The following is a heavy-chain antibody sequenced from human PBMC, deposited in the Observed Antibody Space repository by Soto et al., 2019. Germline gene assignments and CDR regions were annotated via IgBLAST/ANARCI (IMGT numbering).Heavy chain of an antibody. CDR3: ALEGVVPAAMPGHQPYYFDY. J-gene: IGHJ4*02. D-gene: IGHD2-2*01. CDR1: GYTFTSYG. CDR2: ISAYNGNT. Sequence: ASVKVSCKASGYTFTSYGISWVRQAPGQGLEWMGWISAYNGNTNYAQKLQGRVTMTTDTSTSTAYMELRSLRSDDTAVYYCALEGVVPAAMPGHQPYYFDYWGQGTLVTVSS. V-gene: IGHV1-18*01.